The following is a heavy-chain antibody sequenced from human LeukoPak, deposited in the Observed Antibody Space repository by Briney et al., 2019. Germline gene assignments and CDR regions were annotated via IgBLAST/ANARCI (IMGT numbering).Heavy chain of an antibody. CDR1: GFTFSSYS. J-gene: IGHJ3*02. CDR2: ISSSSSYI. D-gene: IGHD3-22*01. CDR3: ARDGSGYYHAYDAFDI. V-gene: IGHV3-21*01. Sequence: GGSLRLSCAASGFTFSSYSMNWVRQAPGKGLEWVSSISSSSSYIYYADSVKGRFTISRDNAKNSLYLQMNSLRAEDTAVYYCARDGSGYYHAYDAFDIWGQGTMVTVSS.